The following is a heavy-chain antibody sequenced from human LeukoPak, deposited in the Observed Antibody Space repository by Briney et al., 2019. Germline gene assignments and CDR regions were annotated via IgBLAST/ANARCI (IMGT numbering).Heavy chain of an antibody. Sequence: GASVKVSCKASGYTFTSYGISWVRQAPGQGLEWLGWISAYNGNTNYAQKLQCRVTMTTDTSPSTAYMELRSLRSDDTAVYYCARVFKELLGEFWDYWGQGTLVTVSS. CDR2: ISAYNGNT. J-gene: IGHJ4*02. CDR1: GYTFTSYG. CDR3: ARVFKELLGEFWDY. V-gene: IGHV1-18*01. D-gene: IGHD1-26*01.